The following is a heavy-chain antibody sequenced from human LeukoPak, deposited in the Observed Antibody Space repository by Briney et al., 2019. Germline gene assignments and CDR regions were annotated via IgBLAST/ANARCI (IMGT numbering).Heavy chain of an antibody. D-gene: IGHD3-10*01. V-gene: IGHV3-23*01. Sequence: GGSLRLSCVASGFTFSSYAMSWVRQAPGKGLEWVSAISGSGGSTYYADSVKGRFTISRDNSKNTLYLQMNSLRAEDTAVYYCAKDGEPYYYGSGSSMDVWGQGTTVTVSS. CDR1: GFTFSSYA. CDR3: AKDGEPYYYGSGSSMDV. J-gene: IGHJ6*02. CDR2: ISGSGGST.